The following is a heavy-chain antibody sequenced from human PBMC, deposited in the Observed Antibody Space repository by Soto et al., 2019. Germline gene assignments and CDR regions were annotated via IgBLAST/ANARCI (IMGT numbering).Heavy chain of an antibody. Sequence: HPGGSLRLSCAASGFTFSSYAMSWVRQAPGKGLEWVSFISGSSGSTFYADSVKGRFTISRDNSKNTLFLQMNSLRAEDTAVYYCAKDGTYCRSSSCFVAYWGQGTRVTVSS. V-gene: IGHV3-23*01. D-gene: IGHD2-15*01. CDR1: GFTFSSYA. CDR3: AKDGTYCRSSSCFVAY. J-gene: IGHJ4*02. CDR2: ISGSSGST.